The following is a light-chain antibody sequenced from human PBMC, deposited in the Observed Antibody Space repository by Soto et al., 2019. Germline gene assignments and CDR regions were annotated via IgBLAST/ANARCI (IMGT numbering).Light chain of an antibody. CDR3: SSYTSSSTLDVV. CDR2: EVN. J-gene: IGLJ2*01. Sequence: QSALTQPASLSGSPGQSITISCTGTSSDIGAYNYVSWYQQHPGKPPRLMIYEVNYRPSGVSNRFSGSKSGSTASLTISGLQAEDEADYYCSSYTSSSTLDVVFGGGTKLTVL. V-gene: IGLV2-14*01. CDR1: SSDIGAYNY.